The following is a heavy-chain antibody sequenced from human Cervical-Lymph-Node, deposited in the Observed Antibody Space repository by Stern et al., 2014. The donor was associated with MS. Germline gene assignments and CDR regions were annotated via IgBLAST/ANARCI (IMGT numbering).Heavy chain of an antibody. Sequence: VQLVESGVEVKKPGASVKVSCKASGYTFTSYGISWVRQAPGQGLEWMDWISASSGNTRHAQKSQGRVTMTTDTSTSTAYMELRGLRSDDTAVYYCARDSPFDIWGQGTMVTVSS. J-gene: IGHJ3*02. V-gene: IGHV1-18*04. CDR1: GYTFTSYG. CDR3: ARDSPFDI. CDR2: ISASSGNT.